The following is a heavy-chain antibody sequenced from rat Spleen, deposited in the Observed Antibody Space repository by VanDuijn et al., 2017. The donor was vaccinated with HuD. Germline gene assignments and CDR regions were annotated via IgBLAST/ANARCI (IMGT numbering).Heavy chain of an antibody. Sequence: EVQLVESDGGLVQPGGSLNLSCAASGFTFSAYYMAWVRQAPTKGLEWVASVGYDGSSTYYRDSVKGRFTISRDNAKSTLYLQMDSLRSEDTATYYCTTGGYGGYSEDYFDYWGQGIMVTVSS. CDR3: TTGGYGGYSEDYFDY. CDR1: GFTFSAYY. D-gene: IGHD1-11*01. J-gene: IGHJ2*01. V-gene: IGHV5-20*01. CDR2: VGYDGSST.